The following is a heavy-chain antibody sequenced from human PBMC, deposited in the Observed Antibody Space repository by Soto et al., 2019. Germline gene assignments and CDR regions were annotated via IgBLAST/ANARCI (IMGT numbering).Heavy chain of an antibody. J-gene: IGHJ4*02. D-gene: IGHD2-21*01. CDR2: TYYRSKWFN. CDR3: ARDPPHSVSIFDY. CDR1: GDSVSSNGAA. V-gene: IGHV6-1*01. Sequence: SQTLSLTCVISGDSVSSNGAAWHWFRQSPSRGLEWLGRTYYRSKWFNDYAVSVKSRITINPDTSKNQFSLQLNSVTPEDTAVYYCARDPPHSVSIFDYWGQGPLVTVPS.